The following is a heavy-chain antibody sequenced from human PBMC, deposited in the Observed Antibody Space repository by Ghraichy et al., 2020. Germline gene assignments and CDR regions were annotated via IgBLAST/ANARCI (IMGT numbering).Heavy chain of an antibody. CDR3: ARDATRGGDFDY. V-gene: IGHV3-7*01. D-gene: IGHD2-21*01. J-gene: IGHJ4*02. Sequence: GGSLRLSCAASGITFSSYWMAWVRQAPGKGPELVANMKEDGSQTYYVDSIKGRFTVSRDNAKNSLSLQMNSLRVEDTAIYYCARDATRGGDFDYWGQGTLVTVSS. CDR1: GITFSSYW. CDR2: MKEDGSQT.